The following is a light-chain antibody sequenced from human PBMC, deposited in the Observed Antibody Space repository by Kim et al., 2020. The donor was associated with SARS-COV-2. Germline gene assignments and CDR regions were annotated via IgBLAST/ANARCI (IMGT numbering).Light chain of an antibody. Sequence: ASVGGTVTITCRASQGVSNSVAWYQHKPGKAPKLLLYGASRLQSGVPSRFSGSGSGTDYTLTISSLQPEDLGTFYCQQSYGFPWTFGQGTKVDIK. CDR1: QGVSNS. V-gene: IGKV1-NL1*01. CDR2: GAS. J-gene: IGKJ1*01. CDR3: QQSYGFPWT.